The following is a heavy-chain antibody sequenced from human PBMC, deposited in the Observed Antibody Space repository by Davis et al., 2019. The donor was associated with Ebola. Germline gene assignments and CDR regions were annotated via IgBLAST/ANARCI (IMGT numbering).Heavy chain of an antibody. CDR3: TRDYGGNSDY. V-gene: IGHV3-49*04. D-gene: IGHD4-23*01. CDR1: GFTFGDYA. J-gene: IGHJ4*02. CDR2: IRSKAYGGTT. Sequence: PGGSLRLSCTASGFTFGDYAMSWVRQAPGKGLEWVGFIRSKAYGGTTEYAASVKSRFTISRDDSKSIAYLQMNSLKTEDTAVYYCTRDYGGNSDYWGQGTLVTVSS.